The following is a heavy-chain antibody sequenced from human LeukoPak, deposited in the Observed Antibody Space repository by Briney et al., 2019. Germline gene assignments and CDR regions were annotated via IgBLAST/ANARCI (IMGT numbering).Heavy chain of an antibody. J-gene: IGHJ6*03. D-gene: IGHD6-13*01. V-gene: IGHV3-20*04. CDR3: ARGYSSSWHHYYYYMDV. CDR1: GFTFDDYG. CDR2: INWNGGST. Sequence: GGSLRLSCAASGFTFDDYGMSWVRQAPGKGLEWVSGINWNGGSTGYADSVKGRFTISRDNAKNSLYLQMSSLRAEDTAVYYCARGYSSSWHHYYYYMDVWGKGTTVTVSS.